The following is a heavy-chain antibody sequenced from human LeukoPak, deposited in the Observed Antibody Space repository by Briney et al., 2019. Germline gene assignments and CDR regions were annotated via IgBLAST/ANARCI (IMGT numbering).Heavy chain of an antibody. V-gene: IGHV1-69*13. CDR2: IIPIFGTA. CDR3: ARGGRYSYGYFLFDY. J-gene: IGHJ4*02. Sequence: SVKVSCKASGGTFSSYAISWVRQAPGQGLEWMGGIIPIFGTANYAQKFQGRVTITADESTSTAYMELSSLRFEDTAVYYCARGGRYSYGYFLFDYWGQGTLVTVSS. CDR1: GGTFSSYA. D-gene: IGHD5-18*01.